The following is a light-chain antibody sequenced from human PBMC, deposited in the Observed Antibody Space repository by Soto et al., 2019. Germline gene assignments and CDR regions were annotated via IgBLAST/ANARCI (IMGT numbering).Light chain of an antibody. V-gene: IGLV3-1*01. CDR2: QDT. Sequence: SYELTQPPSVSVSRGQTASISCSGDKLGDKYVCWYQQKPGQSPLLVIYQDTKRPSGIPERFSGSNSGNTATLTISGTQAMDEADYYCQAWDSSTVVFGGGTKL. J-gene: IGLJ2*01. CDR3: QAWDSSTVV. CDR1: KLGDKY.